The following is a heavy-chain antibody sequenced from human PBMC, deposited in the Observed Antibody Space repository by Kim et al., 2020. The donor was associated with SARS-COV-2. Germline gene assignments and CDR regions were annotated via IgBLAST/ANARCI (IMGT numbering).Heavy chain of an antibody. D-gene: IGHD3-16*01. J-gene: IGHJ4*02. V-gene: IGHV4-39*01. CDR3: ARRSRGDGAPGD. CDR1: GGSFGSSTYY. CDR2: IYYSGTT. Sequence: SETLSLTCTVSGGSFGSSTYYWDWSRQPPGKGLEWIGSIYYSGTTYHNPSLKSRVTISVDTSKNQFSLRLSSVTAADTAVYYCARRSRGDGAPGDWGQGT.